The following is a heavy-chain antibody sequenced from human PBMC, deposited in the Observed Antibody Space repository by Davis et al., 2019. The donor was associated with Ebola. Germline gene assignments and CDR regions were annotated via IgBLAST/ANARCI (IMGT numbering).Heavy chain of an antibody. D-gene: IGHD3-22*01. CDR1: GFTFSSYW. Sequence: PGGSLRLSCAASGFTFSSYWMHWVRQAPGKGLVWVSRINSDGSSTYYADSVKGRFTISRDNSKNTLYLQMNSLRAEDTAVYYCAKDERSSYYYDSSVDYWGQGTLVTVSS. CDR2: INSDGSST. V-gene: IGHV3-74*01. CDR3: AKDERSSYYYDSSVDY. J-gene: IGHJ4*02.